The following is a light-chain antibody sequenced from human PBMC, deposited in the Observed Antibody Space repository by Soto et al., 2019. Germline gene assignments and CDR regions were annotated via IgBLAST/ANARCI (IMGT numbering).Light chain of an antibody. V-gene: IGKV3-11*01. Sequence: EIMMSQSPATLSVSPGEGATLSCRASQGIGDTLAWYQQKPGQTPRLLIYDTSNRATGIPARRSGSGSGTDFTLTISILEPEDLAVYYCQQRSNWPGTFGQGTRLEIK. CDR1: QGIGDT. CDR2: DTS. J-gene: IGKJ5*01. CDR3: QQRSNWPGT.